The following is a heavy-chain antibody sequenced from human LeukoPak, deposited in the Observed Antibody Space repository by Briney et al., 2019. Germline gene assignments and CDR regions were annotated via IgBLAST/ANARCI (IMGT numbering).Heavy chain of an antibody. V-gene: IGHV3-48*01. CDR3: ARDRNDYVWGSYRYTDY. CDR2: ISSTTNTI. J-gene: IGHJ4*02. Sequence: GGSLRLSCAASGFSFSTYSMNWVRQAPGKGLEWISYISSTTNTIYYADSVKGRFTISRDIAKNSLYLQMNSLRAEDTAVYYCARDRNDYVWGSYRYTDYWGQGTLVTVSS. D-gene: IGHD3-16*02. CDR1: GFSFSTYS.